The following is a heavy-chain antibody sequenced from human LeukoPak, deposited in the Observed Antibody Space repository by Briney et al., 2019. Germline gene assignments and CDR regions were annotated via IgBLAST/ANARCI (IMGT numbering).Heavy chain of an antibody. CDR1: GVTFDNYA. V-gene: IGHV3-23*01. CDR3: AKQIANLGVCFHY. J-gene: IGHJ4*02. Sequence: PGGALRLSCAASGVTFDNYAMRWGSQAPGGGGEGGSPISGSGLRTSYPDSVRARFTTSTDNSNNPLYVQMNRLRAEDTAVYYCAKQIANLGVCFHYWGPGTLVTVSS. CDR2: ISGSGLRT. D-gene: IGHD3-3*01.